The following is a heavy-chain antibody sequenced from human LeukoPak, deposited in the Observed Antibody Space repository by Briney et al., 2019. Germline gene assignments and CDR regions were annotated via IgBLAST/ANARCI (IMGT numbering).Heavy chain of an antibody. V-gene: IGHV1-3*01. CDR2: INAANGNI. J-gene: IGHJ6*02. D-gene: IGHD2-2*01. CDR3: ARGYCSSTSCYMDA. CDR1: GGTFSSYA. Sequence: ASVKDACKASGGTFSSYAISWVRQAAGQGLEWMGWINAANGNIKYSQKIQGRVTITGDTSASTAYTELSSLRSEDTAVYYCARGYCSSTSCYMDAWGQGTTVT.